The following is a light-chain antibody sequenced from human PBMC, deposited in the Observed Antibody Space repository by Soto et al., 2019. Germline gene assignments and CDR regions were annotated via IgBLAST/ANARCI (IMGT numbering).Light chain of an antibody. Sequence: QSALTQPASVSGSPGQSSTISCTGTSSDVGGYKYVSWYQQHPGKAPKLMIYEVSNRPSGVSNRFSGSKSGNTASLTISGLQAEDEADYYCSSYTSSSTLVFGGGTQLTVL. CDR3: SSYTSSSTLV. V-gene: IGLV2-14*01. J-gene: IGLJ7*01. CDR2: EVS. CDR1: SSDVGGYKY.